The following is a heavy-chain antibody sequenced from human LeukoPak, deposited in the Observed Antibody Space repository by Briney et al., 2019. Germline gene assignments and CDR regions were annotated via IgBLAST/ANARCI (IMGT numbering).Heavy chain of an antibody. D-gene: IGHD6-13*01. CDR2: IRYDGSNK. V-gene: IGHV3-30*02. J-gene: IGHJ4*02. CDR3: AKGSSSWYVFFDY. CDR1: GFAFSNYG. Sequence: GGSLRLSCAASGFAFSNYGMHWVRQAPGKGLERVAFIRYDGSNKYYADSVKGRFTISRDNSKNTLYLQMNSLRAEDTAVYYCAKGSSSWYVFFDYWGQGTLVTVSS.